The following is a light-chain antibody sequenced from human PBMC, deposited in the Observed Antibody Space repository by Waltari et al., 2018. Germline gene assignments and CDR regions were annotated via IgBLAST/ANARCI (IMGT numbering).Light chain of an antibody. Sequence: QSVLTQPPSVSGATGQRVTISCTGSSSNIGAGYHVHWYQQLPGTAPKLLIYGNSNRPSGVPDRFSGSKSGTSASLAITGLQAEDEADYYCQSYDSSLSGSSVFGTGTKVTVL. CDR1: SSNIGAGYH. CDR3: QSYDSSLSGSSV. CDR2: GNS. J-gene: IGLJ1*01. V-gene: IGLV1-40*01.